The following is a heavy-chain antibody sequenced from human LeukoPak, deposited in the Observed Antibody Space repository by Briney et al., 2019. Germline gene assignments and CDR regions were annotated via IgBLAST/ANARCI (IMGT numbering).Heavy chain of an antibody. CDR1: GFTFSDHY. Sequence: PGGSLSLSCVASGFTFSDHYMDWVRQAPGKGLEWVGRTRNKAKSYTTEYAASVKGRFTISRDDSKNSLYLQMNSLKTEDTAVYYCARERDYYYGMDVWGQGTTVTVSS. CDR3: ARERDYYYGMDV. CDR2: TRNKAKSYTT. V-gene: IGHV3-72*01. J-gene: IGHJ6*02.